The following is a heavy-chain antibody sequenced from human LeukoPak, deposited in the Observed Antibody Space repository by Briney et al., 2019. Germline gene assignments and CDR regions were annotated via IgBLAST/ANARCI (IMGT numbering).Heavy chain of an antibody. CDR3: AKSTQPFGVVIRDYFDY. CDR2: ISGSGGST. J-gene: IGHJ4*02. Sequence: GGSLRLSCAASGFTFSSYAMSWVRQAPGKGLEWVSPISGSGGSTYYADSVKGRFTISRDNSKNTLYLQMNSLRAEDTAVYYCAKSTQPFGVVIRDYFDYWGQGTLVTVSS. CDR1: GFTFSSYA. D-gene: IGHD3-3*01. V-gene: IGHV3-23*01.